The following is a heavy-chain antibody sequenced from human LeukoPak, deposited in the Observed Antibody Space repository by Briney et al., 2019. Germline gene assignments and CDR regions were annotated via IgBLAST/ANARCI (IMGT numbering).Heavy chain of an antibody. D-gene: IGHD2-2*01. V-gene: IGHV1-2*02. CDR3: ARDLGLPILVPAAPNNYYYYYMDV. CDR1: GYTFTGYY. CDR2: INPNSGGT. Sequence: ASVKVSCKASGYTFTGYYMHWGRQAPGQGLEWMGWINPNSGGTNYAQKFQGRVTMPRDTSISTAYMELSRLRSDDTAVYYCARDLGLPILVPAAPNNYYYYYMDVWGKGTTVTVSS. J-gene: IGHJ6*03.